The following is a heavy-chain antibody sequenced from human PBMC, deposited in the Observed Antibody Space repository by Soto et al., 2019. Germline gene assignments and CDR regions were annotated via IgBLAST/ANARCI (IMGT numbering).Heavy chain of an antibody. Sequence: QVQLQESGPGLVKPSQTLSLTCTVSGGSISSGGYYWSWIRQHPGKGLEWIGYIYYSGSTYYNPSLKSGVTRSVNTSKNQFSLKLISVTAADTAVYYCARGGIAAAAPPDYWGQGTLVTVSS. CDR2: IYYSGST. V-gene: IGHV4-31*03. CDR3: ARGGIAAAAPPDY. J-gene: IGHJ4*02. CDR1: GGSISSGGYY. D-gene: IGHD6-13*01.